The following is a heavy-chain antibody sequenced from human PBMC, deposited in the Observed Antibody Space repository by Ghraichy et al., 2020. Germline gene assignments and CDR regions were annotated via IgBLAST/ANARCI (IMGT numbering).Heavy chain of an antibody. J-gene: IGHJ4*02. CDR1: GFTFSSYA. D-gene: IGHD5-12*01. CDR2: ISGSGLST. CDR3: AKERGFTFDY. Sequence: GESLNISCAASGFTFSSYAMSWVRQAPGKGLEWVSGISGSGLSTHYAESVKGRFTISRDNPKNTLSLQMNSLRAEDTAVYFCAKERGFTFDYWGQGTLVTVSS. V-gene: IGHV3-23*01.